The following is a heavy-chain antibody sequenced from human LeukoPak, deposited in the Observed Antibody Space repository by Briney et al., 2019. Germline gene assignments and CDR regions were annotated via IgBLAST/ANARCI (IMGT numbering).Heavy chain of an antibody. D-gene: IGHD3-10*01. V-gene: IGHV3-53*01. J-gene: IGHJ6*03. CDR2: IYSGGST. CDR3: ASGSGSYRTPYYYMDV. CDR1: GFTDSSNY. Sequence: GGSLRLSCVASGFTDSSNYMSWVRQAPGKGLEWVSVIYSGGSTYYADSVKGRFTISRDNSKNTLYLQMNSLRAEDTAVYYCASGSGSYRTPYYYMDVWGKGTTVTVSS.